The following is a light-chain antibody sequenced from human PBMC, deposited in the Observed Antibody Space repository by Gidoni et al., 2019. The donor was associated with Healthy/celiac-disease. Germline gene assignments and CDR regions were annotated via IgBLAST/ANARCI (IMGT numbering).Light chain of an antibody. CDR2: GAS. Sequence: EIVFTQSPGTLSLSPGDRATLYCSASQSVSSSYLAWYQQKPGQAPRLLIYGASSRATGIPDRFSGSGSGTDFTLTISRLEPEDVAVYYCQQYGSSPGTFGQGTKVEIK. J-gene: IGKJ1*01. CDR3: QQYGSSPGT. CDR1: QSVSSSY. V-gene: IGKV3-20*01.